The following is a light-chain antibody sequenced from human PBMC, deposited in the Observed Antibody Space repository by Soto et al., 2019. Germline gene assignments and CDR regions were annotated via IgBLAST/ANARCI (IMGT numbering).Light chain of an antibody. CDR2: AAS. Sequence: DIQMTQSPSFVSASVGDRVTITCRASQAVSAWLAWYQQKPGDAPKLLIYAASTLQSGVPSRFSGSGSGTDFTLTIRSLQPEDFETYYCQQANSFPRTFGGGTKVDIX. V-gene: IGKV1-12*01. CDR3: QQANSFPRT. CDR1: QAVSAW. J-gene: IGKJ4*01.